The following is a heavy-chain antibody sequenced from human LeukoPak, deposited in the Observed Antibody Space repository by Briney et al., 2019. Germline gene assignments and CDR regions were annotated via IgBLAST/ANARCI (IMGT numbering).Heavy chain of an antibody. CDR3: ARGSDSSGWEFDY. Sequence: GGSVTVSCTASGGTFSSYAISWVRQAPGQGLEWLGGMIPIFGTANYAQKFQGRVTITTDESTSTAYMELSSLRSEDTAVYYCARGSDSSGWEFDYWGQGTLVTVSS. CDR2: MIPIFGTA. CDR1: GGTFSSYA. J-gene: IGHJ4*02. V-gene: IGHV1-69*05. D-gene: IGHD6-19*01.